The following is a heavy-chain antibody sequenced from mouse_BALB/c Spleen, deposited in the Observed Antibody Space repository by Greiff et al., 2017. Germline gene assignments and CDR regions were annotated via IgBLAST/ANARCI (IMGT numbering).Heavy chain of an antibody. V-gene: IGHV2-2*02. J-gene: IGHJ4*01. D-gene: IGHD2-14*01. Sequence: VKLMESGPGLVQPSQSLSITCTVSGFSLTSYGVHWVRQSPGKGLEWLGVIWSGGSTDYNAAFISRLSISKDNSKSQVFFKMNSLQANDTAIYYCARKGYYRYDGDAMDYWGQGTSVTVSS. CDR2: IWSGGST. CDR1: GFSLTSYG. CDR3: ARKGYYRYDGDAMDY.